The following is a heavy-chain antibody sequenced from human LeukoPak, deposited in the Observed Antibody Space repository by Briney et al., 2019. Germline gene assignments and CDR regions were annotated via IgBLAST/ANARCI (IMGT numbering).Heavy chain of an antibody. CDR2: ISSSSSTI. CDR1: GFTFSSYS. CDR3: ARDELLWFGELFFFDY. D-gene: IGHD3-10*01. J-gene: IGHJ4*02. V-gene: IGHV3-48*04. Sequence: GGSLRLSCAASGFTFSSYSMNWVRQAPGKGLEWVSYISSSSSTIYYADSVKGRFTISRDNAKNSLYLQMNSLRAEDTAVYYCARDELLWFGELFFFDYWGQGTLVTVSS.